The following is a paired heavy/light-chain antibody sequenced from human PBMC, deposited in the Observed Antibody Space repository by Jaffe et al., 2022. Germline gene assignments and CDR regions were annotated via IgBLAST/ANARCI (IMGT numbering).Light chain of an antibody. V-gene: IGKV3-20*01. CDR3: QQYDSSPPRFT. Sequence: EIVLTQSPGTLSLSPGERATLSCRASQSVSSSYLAWYQQKPGQAPRLLIYGASSRATGIPDRFSGSGSGTDFTLTISRLEPEDFAVYYCQQYDSSPPRFTFGPGTKVDIK. CDR2: GAS. CDR1: QSVSSSY. J-gene: IGKJ3*01.
Heavy chain of an antibody. V-gene: IGHV3-30*02. Sequence: QVQLVESGGGVVQPGGSLRLSCAASGFTFSSYGMHWVRQAPGKGLEWVAFIWYDGGNKYYADSVKGRFTISRDNSKNTLYLQMNSLRAEDTAVYYCAKDRDYIWGSWYYFDYWGQGTLVTVSS. J-gene: IGHJ4*02. CDR1: GFTFSSYG. CDR3: AKDRDYIWGSWYYFDY. CDR2: IWYDGGNK. D-gene: IGHD3-16*01.